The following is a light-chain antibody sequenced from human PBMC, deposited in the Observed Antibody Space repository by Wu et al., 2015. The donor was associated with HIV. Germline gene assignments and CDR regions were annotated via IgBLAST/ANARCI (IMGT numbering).Light chain of an antibody. Sequence: EIVLTQSPGTLSLSPGERATLSCRASQGVTSRHLAWYQHKPGQAPRLLIYGASGRATGIPDRFTGSGSGTDFTLTISRLEPEDFAVYYCQQYGSSPRFGQGTKLEIK. CDR3: QQYGSSPR. J-gene: IGKJ2*03. CDR2: GAS. CDR1: QGVTSRH. V-gene: IGKV3-20*01.